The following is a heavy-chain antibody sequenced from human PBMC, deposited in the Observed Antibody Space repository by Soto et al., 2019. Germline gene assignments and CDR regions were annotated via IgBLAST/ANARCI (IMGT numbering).Heavy chain of an antibody. D-gene: IGHD6-13*01. J-gene: IGHJ5*02. V-gene: IGHV4-31*03. CDR1: GGSISSGGYY. Sequence: QVQLQESGPGLVKPSQTLSLTCTVSGGSISSGGYYWSWIRQHPGKGLEWIGYIYYSGSTYYNPSLKSRVTISVDTSKNQFSLKLSSVTAADTAVYYCAGGVSWEIAAAIESDNWFDPWCQGTLVTVSS. CDR2: IYYSGST. CDR3: AGGVSWEIAAAIESDNWFDP.